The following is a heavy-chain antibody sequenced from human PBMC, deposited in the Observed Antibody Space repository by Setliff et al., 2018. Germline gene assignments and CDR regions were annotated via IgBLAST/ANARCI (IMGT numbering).Heavy chain of an antibody. J-gene: IGHJ6*03. D-gene: IGHD3-10*01. CDR3: AKVPITKVYFYMDV. V-gene: IGHV4-4*08. Sequence: NPSETLSLTCTVSGGSINNYYWSWIRQSPGKGLEWIGYIDTSGSTDYNPSLKSRVTISVDTSKNQLSLKLSSVTAADTAAYYCAKVPITKVYFYMDVWGKGTTVTVSS. CDR1: GGSINNYY. CDR2: IDTSGST.